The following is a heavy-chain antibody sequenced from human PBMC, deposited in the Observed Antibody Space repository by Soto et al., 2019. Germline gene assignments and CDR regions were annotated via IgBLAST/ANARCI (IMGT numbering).Heavy chain of an antibody. CDR1: GGSISSGGYY. V-gene: IGHV4-31*03. CDR2: IYYSGST. Sequence: SETLSLTCTVSGGSISSGGYYWSWFRQHPGKGLEWIGYIYYSGSTYYKPSLKSRVTISVDTSKNQFSLKLSSVTAADTAVYYCAREVTPRFWGAFDIWGQGTMVT. CDR3: AREVTPRFWGAFDI. D-gene: IGHD2-21*02. J-gene: IGHJ3*02.